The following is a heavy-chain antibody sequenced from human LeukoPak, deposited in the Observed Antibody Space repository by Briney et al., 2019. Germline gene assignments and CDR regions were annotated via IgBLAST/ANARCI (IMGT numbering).Heavy chain of an antibody. D-gene: IGHD6-13*01. CDR3: ARDRARGSSWDRNDAFDI. Sequence: SETLSLTCTVSGYSISSGYYWGWIRQPPGKGLEWIGSIYHSGSTYYNPSLKSRVTISVDTSKNQFSLKLSSVTAADTAVYYCARDRARGSSWDRNDAFDIWGQGTMVTVSS. J-gene: IGHJ3*02. CDR2: IYHSGST. CDR1: GYSISSGYY. V-gene: IGHV4-38-2*02.